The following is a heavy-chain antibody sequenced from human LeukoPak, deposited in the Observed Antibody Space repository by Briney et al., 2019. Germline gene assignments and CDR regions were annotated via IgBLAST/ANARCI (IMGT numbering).Heavy chain of an antibody. CDR3: EKDLETYDFWSGYGNWFDP. V-gene: IGHV3-30*18. Sequence: GGSLRLSCAASVFTFSIYGMHWVRQAPGRGVGWGAVILYDGSNKYYAESGRGRFTISRDNSKNTRYLQMNSLRAEDTAVYYCEKDLETYDFWSGYGNWFDPRGQGTLVTVSS. D-gene: IGHD3-3*01. CDR1: VFTFSIYG. J-gene: IGHJ5*02. CDR2: ILYDGSNK.